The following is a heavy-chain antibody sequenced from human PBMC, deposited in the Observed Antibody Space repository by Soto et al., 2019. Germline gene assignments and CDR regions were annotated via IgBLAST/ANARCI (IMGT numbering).Heavy chain of an antibody. CDR2: IKQDESEE. CDR1: AFKFINFW. Sequence: GGSLRLSCTASAFKFINFWMGWVRPAPGKGLEWVSNIKQDESEEYNVSSVNSRSTNSRDNASNSQYLQMNSLRAEDTAVYYCAIDRIVVATAFNYCYWGQGTLVTVSS. J-gene: IGHJ1*01. D-gene: IGHD2-21*01. V-gene: IGHV3-7*03. CDR3: AIDRIVVATAFNYCY.